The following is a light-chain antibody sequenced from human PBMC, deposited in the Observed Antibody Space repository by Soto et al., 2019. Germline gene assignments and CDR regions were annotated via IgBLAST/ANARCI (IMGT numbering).Light chain of an antibody. CDR2: GAS. J-gene: IGKJ1*01. CDR1: QSVTSS. Sequence: ELVMTQSPATLSVSPGERATVTCRASQSVTSSLAWYQQKPGQAPSLLISGASARATDIPARFSGSGYGTELTITISSLQSEDSEVYFCQQYISWPRTFGQGTKVDIK. V-gene: IGKV3-15*01. CDR3: QQYISWPRT.